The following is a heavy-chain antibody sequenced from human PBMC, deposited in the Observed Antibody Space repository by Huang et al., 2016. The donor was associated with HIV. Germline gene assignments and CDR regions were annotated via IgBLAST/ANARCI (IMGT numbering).Heavy chain of an antibody. V-gene: IGHV3-23*01. CDR1: IFTFSTSA. Sequence: EVQLLESGGGLVQPGGSLRLSCAASIFTFSTSAMSGVRQAPGKGLGVVSGISGIGSSTYYADSVKGRFTISRDNSRNTLYLQMKSLRVEDTAIYYCAKGSERSLTGPKYQYYFDYWGQGTLVTVSS. J-gene: IGHJ4*02. CDR3: AKGSERSLTGPKYQYYFDY. CDR2: ISGIGSST. D-gene: IGHD3-3*01.